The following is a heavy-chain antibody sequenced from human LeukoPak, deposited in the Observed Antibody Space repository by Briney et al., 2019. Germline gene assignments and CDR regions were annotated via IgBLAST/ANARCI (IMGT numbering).Heavy chain of an antibody. CDR3: ARDADYGDWGGIDP. CDR1: GFTFSRYW. D-gene: IGHD4-17*01. Sequence: GGSLRLSCAASGFTFSRYWMHWVRQAPGKGLVWVSRINSDGSKISYADSVKGRFTISRDNAKNTLYLQMNSLRAEDTAVYYCARDADYGDWGGIDPWGQGTLVTVSS. V-gene: IGHV3-74*01. CDR2: INSDGSKI. J-gene: IGHJ5*02.